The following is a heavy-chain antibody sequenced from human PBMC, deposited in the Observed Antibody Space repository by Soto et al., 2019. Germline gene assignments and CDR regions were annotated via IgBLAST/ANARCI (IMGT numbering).Heavy chain of an antibody. CDR3: ARWRYNWNYIDY. V-gene: IGHV4-59*01. CDR1: GGSISSYY. J-gene: IGHJ4*02. Sequence: HSETLYLTSTVSGGSISSYYWGWIRQPPGKGLEWIGYIYYSGSTNYNPSLKSRVTISVDTSKNQFSLKLSSVTAADTAVYYCARWRYNWNYIDYWGQGTLVTVSS. D-gene: IGHD1-20*01. CDR2: IYYSGST.